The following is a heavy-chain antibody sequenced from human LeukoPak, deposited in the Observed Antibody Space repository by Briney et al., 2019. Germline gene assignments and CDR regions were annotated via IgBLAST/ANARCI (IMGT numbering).Heavy chain of an antibody. CDR1: GFTFNNYG. D-gene: IGHD6-13*01. CDR3: ARGDVAAAGTVKDFDY. CDR2: ISYDGRNI. J-gene: IGHJ4*02. V-gene: IGHV3-30*03. Sequence: GKSLRLSCAASGFTFNNYGMHWVRQAPGKGLEWVAVISYDGRNIHYPDSVKGRFTISRDISTDTLWLQMDSLRTEDTAVYYCARGDVAAAGTVKDFDYWGQGTLVTVSS.